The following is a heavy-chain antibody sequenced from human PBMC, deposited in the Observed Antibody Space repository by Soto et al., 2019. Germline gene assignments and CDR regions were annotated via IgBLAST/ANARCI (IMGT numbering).Heavy chain of an antibody. V-gene: IGHV1-18*01. Sequence: ASVKVSCKASGYTFTSYGISWVRQAPGQGLEWMGWISGFNDETNHAQKLQGRVTMTKDTSTSTAYMELRSLKSDDTAVYYCARSGSYYPARNWFGSWGQRTLVTVSS. CDR3: ARSGSYYPARNWFGS. D-gene: IGHD3-10*01. CDR2: ISGFNDET. J-gene: IGHJ5*01. CDR1: GYTFTSYG.